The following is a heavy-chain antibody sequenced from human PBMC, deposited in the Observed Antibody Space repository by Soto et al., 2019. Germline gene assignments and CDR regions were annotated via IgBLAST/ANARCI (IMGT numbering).Heavy chain of an antibody. CDR1: GGSISSYY. V-gene: IGHV4-59*01. CDR3: ARDSYCTNGVCYSYH. CDR2: IYYSGST. Sequence: SETLSLTCTVSGGSISSYYWSWIRQPPGKGLEWIGYIYYSGSTNYNPSLKSRVTISVDTSKNQFSLKLSSVTAADTAVYYCARDSYCTNGVCYSYHWGQGSLVTFSS. D-gene: IGHD2-8*01. J-gene: IGHJ4*02.